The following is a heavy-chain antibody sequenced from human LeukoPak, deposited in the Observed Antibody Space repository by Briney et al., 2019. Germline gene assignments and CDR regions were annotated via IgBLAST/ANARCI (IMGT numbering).Heavy chain of an antibody. V-gene: IGHV3-69-1*01. J-gene: IGHJ6*03. Sequence: GGSLRLSCAASGFSVGDNYMSWVRQAPGKGLEWVSVIYSSGEIYYIESVEGRFTISRDNAKSSLYLQMNSLRAEDTAVYYCAKPKPVDTAMVYYYYYMDVWGKGTTVTVSS. D-gene: IGHD5-18*01. CDR3: AKPKPVDTAMVYYYYYMDV. CDR2: IYSSGEI. CDR1: GFSVGDNY.